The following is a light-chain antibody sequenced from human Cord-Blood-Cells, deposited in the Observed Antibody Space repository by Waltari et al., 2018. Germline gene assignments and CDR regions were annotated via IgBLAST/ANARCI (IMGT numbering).Light chain of an antibody. CDR3: CSYAGSSTLV. Sequence: QSALTQPASVSGSPGQPITISFTGTSSDVASYNLVSWYQQHPGKAPKLMIYEGSKRPSGVSNRFSGSKSGNTASLTISGLQAEDEADYYCCSYAGSSTLVFGGGTKLTVL. V-gene: IGLV2-23*01. J-gene: IGLJ3*02. CDR2: EGS. CDR1: SSDVASYNL.